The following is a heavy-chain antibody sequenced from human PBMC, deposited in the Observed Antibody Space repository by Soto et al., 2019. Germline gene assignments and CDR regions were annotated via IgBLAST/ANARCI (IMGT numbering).Heavy chain of an antibody. CDR2: IYWDDDK. D-gene: IGHD6-6*01. CDR3: ARSKYSISSFDY. CDR1: GFSLSTDDVG. J-gene: IGHJ4*02. V-gene: IGHV2-5*02. Sequence: SGPTLVNPTQPLTLTCTFSGFSLSTDDVGVGWIRQPPGKALDWLADIYWDDDKRYSLSLKSRLTITKDTSKNQVLLTMTNMDPVDTATYFCARSKYSISSFDYWGQGALVTVSS.